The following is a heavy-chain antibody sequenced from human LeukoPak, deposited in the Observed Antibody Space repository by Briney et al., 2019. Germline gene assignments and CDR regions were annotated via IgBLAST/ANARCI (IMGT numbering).Heavy chain of an antibody. CDR2: IKPKTDGETT. CDR3: IPPLPYSAQ. D-gene: IGHD2-21*01. Sequence: GGSLRLSCAASGFTFSSYTISWVRQAPGKGLEWVGRIKPKTDGETTEYAAPVKGRFSISRDDSKNMLYLQMNSLKTEDTAVYYCIPPLPYSAQGGQGTLVTVSS. CDR1: GFTFSSYT. V-gene: IGHV3-15*01. J-gene: IGHJ4*02.